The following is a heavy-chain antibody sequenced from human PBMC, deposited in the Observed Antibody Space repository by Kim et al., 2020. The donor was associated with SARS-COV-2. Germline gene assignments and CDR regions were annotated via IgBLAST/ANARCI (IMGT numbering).Heavy chain of an antibody. CDR2: IIPIFGTA. CDR1: GGTFSSYA. D-gene: IGHD3-10*01. V-gene: IGHV1-69*13. Sequence: SVKVSCKASGGTFSSYAISWVRQAPGQGLEWMGGIIPIFGTANYAQKFQGRVTITADESTSTAYMELSSLRSEDTAVYYCARDKEYYGSGSYQDYYYYGMDVWGQGTTVTFSS. J-gene: IGHJ6*02. CDR3: ARDKEYYGSGSYQDYYYYGMDV.